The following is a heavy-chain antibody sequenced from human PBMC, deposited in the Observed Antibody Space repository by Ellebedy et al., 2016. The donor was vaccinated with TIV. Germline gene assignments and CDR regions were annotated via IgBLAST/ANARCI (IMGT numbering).Heavy chain of an antibody. J-gene: IGHJ4*02. CDR3: AKDRTPGDGYWVFDD. D-gene: IGHD5-18*01. Sequence: GESLKISCAASGFTFSRYAMTLVRQAPGKGLEWVSGIVGSGAQKYADSVKGRFTISRDNSKSTVDLQMNSLRVEDTAVYFCAKDRTPGDGYWVFDDWGQGTLVTVSS. CDR2: IVGSGA. V-gene: IGHV3-23*01. CDR1: GFTFSRYA.